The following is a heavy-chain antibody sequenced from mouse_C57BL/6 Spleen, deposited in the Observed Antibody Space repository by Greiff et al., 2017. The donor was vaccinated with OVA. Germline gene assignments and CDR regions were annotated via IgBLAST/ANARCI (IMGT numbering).Heavy chain of an antibody. CDR3: ARSDYYGSSGGYFDV. CDR1: GFTFSSYG. Sequence: EVQLVESGGDLVKPGGSLKLSCAASGFTFSSYGMSWVRQTPDKRLEWVATISSGGSYTYYPDSVKGRFTISRDNAKNTLYLQMSSLKSEDTAMYYCARSDYYGSSGGYFDVWGTGTTVTVSS. CDR2: ISSGGSYT. J-gene: IGHJ1*03. V-gene: IGHV5-6*01. D-gene: IGHD1-1*01.